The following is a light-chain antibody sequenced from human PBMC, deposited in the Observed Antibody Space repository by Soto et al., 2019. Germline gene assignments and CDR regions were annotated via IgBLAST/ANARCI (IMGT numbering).Light chain of an antibody. CDR3: MQVTLWPPT. Sequence: DVVMTQSPLSLPVTLGQPASISCRSSQSLVYSDGNTYFNWFHQRPRQSQRRLIYKVSQRDSDVQERFRGSGSGCDFTLRISRVEAEDVGVYCCMQVTLWPPTFGGGTKVQIK. J-gene: IGKJ4*02. V-gene: IGKV2-30*01. CDR2: KVS. CDR1: QSLVYSDGNTY.